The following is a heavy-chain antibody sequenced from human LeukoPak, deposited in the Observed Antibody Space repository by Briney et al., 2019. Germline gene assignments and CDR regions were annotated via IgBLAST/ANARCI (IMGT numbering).Heavy chain of an antibody. CDR3: AKDHQYDIVVVVAATALDY. CDR1: GFTFSSYA. J-gene: IGHJ4*02. V-gene: IGHV3-23*01. D-gene: IGHD2-15*01. Sequence: GGSLRLSRAASGFTFSSYAMSWVRQAPGKGLEWVSAISGSGGSTYYADSVKGRFTISRDNSKNTLYLQMNSLRAEDTAVYYCAKDHQYDIVVVVAATALDYWGQGTLVTVSS. CDR2: ISGSGGST.